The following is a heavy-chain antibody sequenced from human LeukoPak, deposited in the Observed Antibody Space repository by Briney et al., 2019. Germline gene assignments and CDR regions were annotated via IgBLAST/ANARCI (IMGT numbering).Heavy chain of an antibody. J-gene: IGHJ5*02. Sequence: PVKVSCKASGGTFSSYAISWVRQAPGQGLEWMGRIIPILGIANYAQKFQGRVTITADKSTSTAYMELSSLRSEDTAVYYCAREGGRVATIHDWFDPWGQGTLVTVSS. CDR1: GGTFSSYA. CDR3: AREGGRVATIHDWFDP. D-gene: IGHD5-12*01. CDR2: IIPILGIA. V-gene: IGHV1-69*04.